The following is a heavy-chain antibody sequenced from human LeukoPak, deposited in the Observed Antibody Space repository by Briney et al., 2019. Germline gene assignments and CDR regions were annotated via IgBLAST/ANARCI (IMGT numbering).Heavy chain of an antibody. J-gene: IGHJ5*02. V-gene: IGHV6-1*01. CDR2: TYYRSTWYN. CDR1: GDSVSSNSVT. Sequence: SQTLSLTCAISGDSVSSNSVTWNWIRQSPSRGLEWLGRTYYRSTWYNDYAVSVRGRITVNPDTPKNQFSLHLNSVTPEDTAVYYCARRMTQYDCFDPWGQGILVTVSS. CDR3: ARRMTQYDCFDP. D-gene: IGHD2-2*01.